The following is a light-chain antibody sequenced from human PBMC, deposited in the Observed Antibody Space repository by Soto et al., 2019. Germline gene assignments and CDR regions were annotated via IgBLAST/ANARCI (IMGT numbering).Light chain of an antibody. J-gene: IGKJ5*01. CDR2: EAS. CDR3: QQLYTLPFT. V-gene: IGKV1-9*01. Sequence: DIQVTQAPSVLYASIGDRVTITCRASHDISTFFAWYQQKPGKAPKLLIYEASTLQSGVPSRFSGSGSGTEFTLTISGLLPEDFAAYHCQQLYTLPFTFGQGTRLEIK. CDR1: HDISTF.